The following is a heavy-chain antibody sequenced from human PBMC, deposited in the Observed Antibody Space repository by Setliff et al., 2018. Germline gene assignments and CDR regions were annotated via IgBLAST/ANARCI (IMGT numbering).Heavy chain of an antibody. CDR2: INHSGSS. CDR1: GGSFSGYY. V-gene: IGHV4-34*01. CDR3: ARGPRYSGSYYVNY. J-gene: IGHJ4*02. Sequence: PSETLSLTCAVYGGSFSGYYWTWIRQPPGKGLEWIGEINHSGSSNYNPSLKSRVTISVDTSKNQFSLNLSSVTAADTAVYYCARGPRYSGSYYVNYWGKGTLVTVS. D-gene: IGHD1-26*01.